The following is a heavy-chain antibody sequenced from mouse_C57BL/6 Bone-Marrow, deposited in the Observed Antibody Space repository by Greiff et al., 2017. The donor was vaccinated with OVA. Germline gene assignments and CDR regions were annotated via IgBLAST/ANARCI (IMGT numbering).Heavy chain of an antibody. V-gene: IGHV14-4*01. Sequence: EVQLQQSGAELVRPGASVKLSCTASGFNIKDDYMHWVKQRPEQGLEWIGWIDPENGDTEYASKFQGKATITADTSSNTAYLQLSSLTSEDTAVYYCTTAYYSNLYAMDYWGQGTSVTVSS. D-gene: IGHD2-5*01. CDR1: GFNIKDDY. J-gene: IGHJ4*01. CDR2: IDPENGDT. CDR3: TTAYYSNLYAMDY.